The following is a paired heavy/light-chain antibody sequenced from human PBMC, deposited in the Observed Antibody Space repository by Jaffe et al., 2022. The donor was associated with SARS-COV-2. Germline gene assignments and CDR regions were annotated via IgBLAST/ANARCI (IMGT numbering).Heavy chain of an antibody. V-gene: IGHV2-26*01. Sequence: QVTLKESGPVLVKPTETLTLTCTVSGFSLSNARLGVSWIRQAPGKALEWLGHIFSNDEKSYRTSLKNRLIISKDTSKSQVVLTMTNMDPVDTATYYCARIRVNMMVEAFDIWGQGTMVTVSS. J-gene: IGHJ3*02. CDR3: ARIRVNMMVEAFDI. D-gene: IGHD3-22*01. CDR1: GFSLSNARLG. CDR2: IFSNDEK.
Light chain of an antibody. CDR3: QQYNSYSPPFT. CDR2: KAS. J-gene: IGKJ3*01. V-gene: IGKV1-5*03. CDR1: QNIITW. Sequence: DIQMTQSPSTLSASVGDRVTITCRASQNIITWLAWFQQKPGKAPKLLIYKASSLESGVPSRFSGSGSGTEFTLTISSLQPDDFATYYCQQYNSYSPPFTFGPGTRVDIK.